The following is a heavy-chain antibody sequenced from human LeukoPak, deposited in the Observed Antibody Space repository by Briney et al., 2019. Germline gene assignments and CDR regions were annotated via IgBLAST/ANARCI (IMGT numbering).Heavy chain of an antibody. J-gene: IGHJ4*02. V-gene: IGHV3-30-3*01. Sequence: GGSLKLSCAASGFTFSSYAMHWVRQAPGKGLEWVAVISYDGSNKHYADSVKGRFTISRDNSKNTLYLQMNSLRAEDTAVYYCARGTTAAAGPDYWGQGTLVTVSS. CDR3: ARGTTAAAGPDY. CDR1: GFTFSSYA. D-gene: IGHD6-13*01. CDR2: ISYDGSNK.